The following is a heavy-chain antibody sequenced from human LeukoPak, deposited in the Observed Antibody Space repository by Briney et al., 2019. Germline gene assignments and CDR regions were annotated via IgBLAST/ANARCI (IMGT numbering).Heavy chain of an antibody. V-gene: IGHV4-31*03. Sequence: SETLSLTCTGSDGSISSGGYYWSWIRQHPGKGLEWIGYIHYSGNTYYNPSLKRRVTISVDTSKNQFSLKLISVTAADTAVYYCARLPFYGSGRQYYFDFWGQGTLVTVSS. CDR1: DGSISSGGYY. CDR2: IHYSGNT. J-gene: IGHJ4*02. CDR3: ARLPFYGSGRQYYFDF. D-gene: IGHD3-10*01.